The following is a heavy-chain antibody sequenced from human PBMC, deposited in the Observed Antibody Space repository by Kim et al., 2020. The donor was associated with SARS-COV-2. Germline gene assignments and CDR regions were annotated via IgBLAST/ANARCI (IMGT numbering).Heavy chain of an antibody. V-gene: IGHV4-34*01. CDR1: GGSFSGYY. Sequence: SETLSLTCAVYGGSFSGYYWSWIRQPPGKGLEWIGEINHSGSTNYNPSLKSRVTISVDTSKNQFSLKLSSVTAKDTAVYYCARGTRQWLVRGPYYYYMDVWGKGTTVTVSS. CDR3: ARGTRQWLVRGPYYYYMDV. CDR2: INHSGST. D-gene: IGHD6-19*01. J-gene: IGHJ6*03.